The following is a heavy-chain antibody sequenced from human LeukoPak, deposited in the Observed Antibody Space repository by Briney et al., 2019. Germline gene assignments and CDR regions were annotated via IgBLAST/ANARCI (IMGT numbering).Heavy chain of an antibody. V-gene: IGHV3-53*05. Sequence: PGGSLRLPCVASGFTVNSNYMSWVRQAPGKGLEWVSVIYSGGSTYYADSVKGRFTISRDNSKNTLYVQMNSLRVEDTAVYYCARGGGYSGYVRDAFDIWGQGTMVTVSS. D-gene: IGHD5-12*01. CDR2: IYSGGST. J-gene: IGHJ3*02. CDR3: ARGGGYSGYVRDAFDI. CDR1: GFTVNSNY.